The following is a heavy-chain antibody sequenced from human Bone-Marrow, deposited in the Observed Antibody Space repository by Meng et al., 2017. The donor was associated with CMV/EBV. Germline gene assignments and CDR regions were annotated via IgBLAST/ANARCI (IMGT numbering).Heavy chain of an antibody. Sequence: ASVKVSCKASGYTFTGYKIHWVRQAPGQGPEWLGGINCNRGDTNYAQKFQGRVTMTRDTSISTAYMELSRLRSDDTAVYYCARSYRPAAMNAFDIWGQGPMVTVSS. J-gene: IGHJ3*02. V-gene: IGHV1-2*02. D-gene: IGHD2-2*01. CDR1: GYTFTGYK. CDR3: ARSYRPAAMNAFDI. CDR2: INCNRGDT.